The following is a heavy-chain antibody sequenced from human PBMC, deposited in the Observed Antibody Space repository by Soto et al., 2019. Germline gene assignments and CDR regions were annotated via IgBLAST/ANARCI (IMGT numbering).Heavy chain of an antibody. CDR3: AKERGVQEWLYIFEL. Sequence: GDSVQVSCKTSGGTFSNYAFTWARQAPGQGLEWMGGIIPIFDTTNYAQKFQDRITITADDSTSTVYMELHSLTSEDTALYYCAKERGVQEWLYIFELWGQGKMVTV. J-gene: IGHJ3*01. CDR1: GGTFSNYA. D-gene: IGHD6-19*01. V-gene: IGHV1-69*13. CDR2: IIPIFDTT.